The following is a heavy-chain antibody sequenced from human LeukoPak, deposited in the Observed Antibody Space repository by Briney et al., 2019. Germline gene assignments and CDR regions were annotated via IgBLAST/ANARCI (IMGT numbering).Heavy chain of an antibody. D-gene: IGHD1-26*01. CDR3: ARDSLRSHGMDV. Sequence: GGSLRLSWPASGFTSGSNYMGWVGQAQGKGREWVSVIYSGGSTYYADSVKGRFTISRDNSKNTLYLQMNSLRAEDTAVYYCARDSLRSHGMDVWGKGTTVTVSS. J-gene: IGHJ6*04. CDR2: IYSGGST. V-gene: IGHV3-53*01. CDR1: GFTSGSNY.